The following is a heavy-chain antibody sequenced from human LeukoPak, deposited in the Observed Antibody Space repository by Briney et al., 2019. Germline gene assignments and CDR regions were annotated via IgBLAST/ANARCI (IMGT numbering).Heavy chain of an antibody. J-gene: IGHJ6*02. Sequence: ASVKLSCKASGYTFTSYYMHWVRQAPGQGLEWMGIINPSGGSTSYAQKFQGRVTMTRDTSTSTVYMQLSSLRSEDTAVYYCARFSWSATGYSGMDVWGQGTTVTVSS. CDR1: GYTFTSYY. CDR2: INPSGGST. V-gene: IGHV1-46*03. CDR3: ARFSWSATGYSGMDV. D-gene: IGHD2-15*01.